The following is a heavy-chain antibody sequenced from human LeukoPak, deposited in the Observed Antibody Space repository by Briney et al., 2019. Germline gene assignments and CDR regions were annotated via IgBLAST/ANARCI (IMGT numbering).Heavy chain of an antibody. D-gene: IGHD4-17*01. Sequence: GGSLRLSCAASGFTFSIYNMNWVRQAPGKGREWVSSINSSSSYIYYADSVKGRFTISRDNAKNSLYLQMNSLRAEDTAVYYCARLTTTVTAPFDYWGQGTLVTVSS. CDR3: ARLTTTVTAPFDY. V-gene: IGHV3-21*01. J-gene: IGHJ4*02. CDR1: GFTFSIYN. CDR2: INSSSSYI.